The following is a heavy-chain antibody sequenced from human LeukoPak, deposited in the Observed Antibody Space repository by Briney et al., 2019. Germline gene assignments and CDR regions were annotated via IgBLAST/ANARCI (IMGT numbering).Heavy chain of an antibody. D-gene: IGHD3-22*01. J-gene: IGHJ4*02. V-gene: IGHV3-23*01. CDR1: GFTFSGYT. CDR3: ARDFYDSSGYYYDY. CDR2: ISATGDRT. Sequence: GGSLRLSCAASGFTFSGYTMSWVRQAPVKGLEWISAISATGDRTYYAESVKGRFTISRDNSKNTMYLQMNSLRAEDTALYYCARDFYDSSGYYYDYWGLGTLVTVSS.